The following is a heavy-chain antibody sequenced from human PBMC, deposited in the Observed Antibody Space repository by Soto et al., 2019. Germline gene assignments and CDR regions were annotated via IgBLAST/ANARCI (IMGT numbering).Heavy chain of an antibody. D-gene: IGHD3-9*01. CDR3: ARVPNYDILTGYYHNWFDP. CDR2: IYYSGST. J-gene: IGHJ5*02. Sequence: SDTLSLTCTVSGGSISSGGYYWSWIRQHPGKGLEWIGYIYYSGSTYYNPSLKSRVTISVDTSKNQFSLKLSSVTAADTAVYYCARVPNYDILTGYYHNWFDPWGQGTLVTVSS. V-gene: IGHV4-31*03. CDR1: GGSISSGGYY.